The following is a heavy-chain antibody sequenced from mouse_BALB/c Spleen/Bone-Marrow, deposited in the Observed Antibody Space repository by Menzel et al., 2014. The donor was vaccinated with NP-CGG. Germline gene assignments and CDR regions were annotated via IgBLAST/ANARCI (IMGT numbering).Heavy chain of an antibody. D-gene: IGHD1-1*01. Sequence: VQLQQSGAELVKPGASVKLSCTASGFSIKDTYMHWVKQRPEQGLEWIGRIDPANGNTQYDPKFQDKATITADTSSNTAYLQLSSLTSEDTAVYYCARYNYGWYFYVWGAGTTVTGSS. V-gene: IGHV14-3*02. CDR2: IDPANGNT. J-gene: IGHJ1*01. CDR3: ARYNYGWYFYV. CDR1: GFSIKDTY.